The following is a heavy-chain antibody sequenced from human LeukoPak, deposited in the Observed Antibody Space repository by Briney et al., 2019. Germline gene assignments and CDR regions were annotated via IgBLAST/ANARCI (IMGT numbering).Heavy chain of an antibody. V-gene: IGHV1-69*04. CDR1: GGTFSSYA. D-gene: IGHD3-3*01. J-gene: IGHJ3*02. CDR3: ARDRNFWSGYYRVDAFDI. CDR2: IIPILGIA. Sequence: SVKVSCKASGGTFSSYAISWVRQAPGQGLEWMGRIIPILGIANYAQKFQGRVTITADKSTSTAYMKLSSLRSEDTAVYYCARDRNFWSGYYRVDAFDIWGQGTMVTVSS.